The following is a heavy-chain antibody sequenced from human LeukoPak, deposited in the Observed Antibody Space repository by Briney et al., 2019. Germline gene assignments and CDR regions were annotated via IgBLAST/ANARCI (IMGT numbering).Heavy chain of an antibody. CDR1: GYTFTSYD. D-gene: IGHD2-2*02. V-gene: IGHV1-8*01. CDR3: ARGLPFSKGSCYTP. J-gene: IGHJ5*02. CDR2: MNPNSGNT. Sequence: ASVKVSCKASGYTFTSYDINWVRQATGQGLEWMGWMNPNSGNTGYAQKFQGRITMTRNTSISTAYMELSSLRSEDTAVYYCARGLPFSKGSCYTPWGQGTLVTVSS.